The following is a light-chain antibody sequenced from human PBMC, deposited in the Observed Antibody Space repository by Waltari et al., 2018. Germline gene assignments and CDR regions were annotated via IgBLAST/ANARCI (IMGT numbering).Light chain of an antibody. V-gene: IGKV1-9*01. J-gene: IGKJ5*01. CDR2: AAS. CDR1: KGINSY. Sequence: IQLTQSPSSLSASVGDRVTITCRASKGINSYLAWYQQKPGKAPKLLIYAASTLQSGVPSRFSGSGSGTDFTLTISSLQPADVATYYCQQLNSYPTFGQGTRLEIK. CDR3: QQLNSYPT.